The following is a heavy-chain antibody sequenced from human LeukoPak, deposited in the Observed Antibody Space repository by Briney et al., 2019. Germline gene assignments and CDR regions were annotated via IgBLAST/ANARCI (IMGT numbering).Heavy chain of an antibody. CDR3: ASDDGRGYERDH. V-gene: IGHV3-7*01. J-gene: IGHJ4*02. D-gene: IGHD6-25*01. Sequence: GGSLRLSCAASGFTFSNYWMSWVRQAPGKGLEWVAIIKTDEGEKYYVDSVKGRFTISRDNAKNSLYLQMNSLRVEDTALYYCASDDGRGYERDHWGQGTLVTVSS. CDR1: GFTFSNYW. CDR2: IKTDEGEK.